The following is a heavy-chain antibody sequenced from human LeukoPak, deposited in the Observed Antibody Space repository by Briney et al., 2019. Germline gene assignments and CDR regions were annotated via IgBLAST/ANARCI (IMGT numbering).Heavy chain of an antibody. CDR1: GFTFRSYG. J-gene: IGHJ5*02. Sequence: GGSLRLSCAASGFTFRSYGMSWVRQAPGKGLQWVSSMSATGSDIHHADSVKGRFTISRDNSKNTLYLQMNSLRAEDTAVYYCAKGPAMVRGTFDPWGQGTLVTVSS. D-gene: IGHD3-10*01. CDR2: MSATGSDI. CDR3: AKGPAMVRGTFDP. V-gene: IGHV3-23*01.